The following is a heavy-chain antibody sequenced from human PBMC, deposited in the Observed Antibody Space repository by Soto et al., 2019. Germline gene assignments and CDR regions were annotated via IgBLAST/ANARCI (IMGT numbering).Heavy chain of an antibody. Sequence: QVQLVQSGAEVKEPGSSVKVSCKVSGGTFSSQTINWVRQVPGQGLEWMGSVIPIIGEGKYAQSFLGRVTIPGDRSTSPASRGRSSRRSEDTAVYYCAGPAVNDLDADSSAFDIWGQGTMVTVSS. J-gene: IGHJ3*02. D-gene: IGHD1-1*01. CDR3: AGPAVNDLDADSSAFDI. CDR2: VIPIIGEG. V-gene: IGHV1-69*02. CDR1: GGTFSSQT.